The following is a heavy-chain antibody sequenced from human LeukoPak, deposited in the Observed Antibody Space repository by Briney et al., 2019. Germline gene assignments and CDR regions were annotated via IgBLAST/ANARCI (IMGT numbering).Heavy chain of an antibody. CDR3: ARNPIAAAGTREYYFDY. D-gene: IGHD6-13*01. CDR2: TYYRSKWYN. V-gene: IGHV6-1*01. J-gene: IGHJ4*02. Sequence: SQTLSLTCAISGDSVSSNSAAWNWIRQSPSRGLEWLGRTYYRSKWYNDYAVSVKSRITINPDTSKNQFSLQLNSVTPEDTAVYYCARNPIAAAGTREYYFDYWGQGTLVTVSS. CDR1: GDSVSSNSAA.